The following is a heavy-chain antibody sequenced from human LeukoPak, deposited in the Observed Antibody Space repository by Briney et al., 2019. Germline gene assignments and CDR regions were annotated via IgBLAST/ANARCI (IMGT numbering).Heavy chain of an antibody. V-gene: IGHV3-7*01. Sequence: GGSLRLSCAASGFTFSSSWMTWVRHDPGKGLEWVASINNDGSDKHYTESLKGRFTISRDNSKSSLYLQMDSLRVEDTAVYYCVRDRPDGSHEYWGQGTLVTVSS. D-gene: IGHD1-26*01. CDR1: GFTFSSSW. CDR2: INNDGSDK. J-gene: IGHJ4*02. CDR3: VRDRPDGSHEY.